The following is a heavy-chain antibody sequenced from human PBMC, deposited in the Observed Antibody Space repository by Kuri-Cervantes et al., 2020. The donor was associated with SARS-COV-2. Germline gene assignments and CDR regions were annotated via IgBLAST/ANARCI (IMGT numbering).Heavy chain of an antibody. J-gene: IGHJ5*02. CDR3: ARAPNYDFWSGSNWFDP. D-gene: IGHD3-3*01. Sequence: ESLKISCAASGFTFSGYYWSWIRQPAGKGLEWIGRIYTSGSTNYNPSLKSRVTMSVDTSKNQFSLKLSSVTAADTAVYYCARAPNYDFWSGSNWFDPWGQGTLVTVSS. CDR1: GFTFSGYY. CDR2: IYTSGST. V-gene: IGHV4-4*07.